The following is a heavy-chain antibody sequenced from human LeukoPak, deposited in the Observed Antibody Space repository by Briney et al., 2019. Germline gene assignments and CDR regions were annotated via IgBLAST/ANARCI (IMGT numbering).Heavy chain of an antibody. J-gene: IGHJ4*02. V-gene: IGHV3-11*01. Sequence: GGSLRLSCAASGFTFSDYYMSWIRQAPGKGLEWVSYISSSGSTIYYADSVKGRFTFSRDNAKNSLYLQMNSLRAEDTAVYYCAREYCGGDCYYDYWGQGTLVTVSS. CDR1: GFTFSDYY. D-gene: IGHD2-21*01. CDR2: ISSSGSTI. CDR3: AREYCGGDCYYDY.